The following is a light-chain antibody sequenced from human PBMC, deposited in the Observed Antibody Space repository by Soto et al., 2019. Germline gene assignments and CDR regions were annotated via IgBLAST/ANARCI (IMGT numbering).Light chain of an antibody. Sequence: IVMTQSPATLSVSPGERATLSCRASQSVSSNLAWYQQKPGQAPRLLSYGASTRATGIPAKFSGGGSGTDFTLTISRLEPEDFAVYYCQQFSSYPLTFGGGTKVDIK. CDR1: QSVSSN. CDR3: QQFSSYPLT. V-gene: IGKV3-15*01. CDR2: GAS. J-gene: IGKJ4*01.